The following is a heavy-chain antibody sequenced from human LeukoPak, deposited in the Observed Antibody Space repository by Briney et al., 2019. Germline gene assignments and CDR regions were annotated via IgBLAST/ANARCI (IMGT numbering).Heavy chain of an antibody. CDR1: GFTFDDYA. CDR2: ISWNSGSI. D-gene: IGHD3-22*01. J-gene: IGHJ4*02. V-gene: IGHV3-9*01. Sequence: GGSLRLSCAASGFTFDDYAMHWVRQAPGKGLEWVSGISWNSGSIGYADSVKGRFTISRDNAKNSLYLQMNSLRAEDTAVYYCARERYYPFDYWGQGTLVTVSS. CDR3: ARERYYPFDY.